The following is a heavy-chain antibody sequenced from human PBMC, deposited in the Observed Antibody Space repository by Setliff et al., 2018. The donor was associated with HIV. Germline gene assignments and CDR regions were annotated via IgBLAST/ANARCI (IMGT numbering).Heavy chain of an antibody. Sequence: ASVKVSCKASGYTFTSYYIHWVRQAPGQGLEWMGVINPSSGDTLYAQKFQGRVTFTWDTSASTAYMELSSLRSEDTALYYCARDSGDDYSDYYYYGMDVWGQGTTVTVSS. CDR1: GYTFTSYY. V-gene: IGHV1-46*01. D-gene: IGHD4-4*01. J-gene: IGHJ6*02. CDR3: ARDSGDDYSDYYYYGMDV. CDR2: INPSSGDT.